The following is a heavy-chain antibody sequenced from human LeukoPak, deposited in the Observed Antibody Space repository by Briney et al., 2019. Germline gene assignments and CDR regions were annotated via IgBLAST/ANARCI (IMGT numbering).Heavy chain of an antibody. CDR2: ISGSADGT. J-gene: IGHJ3*02. V-gene: IGHV3-23*01. Sequence: PGGSLRLSCAASGFTFASYVMSWVRQAPGKGLEWVSAISGSADGTYYADSVKGRFTISRDNSKNKLHLQMNSLRVEDTAVYYCARVKRDSWNWDAFDIWGQGTMVTVSS. CDR3: ARVKRDSWNWDAFDI. CDR1: GFTFASYV. D-gene: IGHD1-7*01.